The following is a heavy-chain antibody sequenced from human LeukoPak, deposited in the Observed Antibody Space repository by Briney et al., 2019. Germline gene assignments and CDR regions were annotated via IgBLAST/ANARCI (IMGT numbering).Heavy chain of an antibody. D-gene: IGHD1-26*01. Sequence: GASVKVSCKVSGYTLTELSMHWVRQAPGKGLEWMGGFDPEDGETIYAQKFQGRVTMTEDTSTDTAYMELSSLRSEDTAVYYCVVGARKGGYYFDYWGQGTLVTVSS. V-gene: IGHV1-24*01. CDR3: VVGARKGGYYFDY. J-gene: IGHJ4*02. CDR2: FDPEDGET. CDR1: GYTLTELS.